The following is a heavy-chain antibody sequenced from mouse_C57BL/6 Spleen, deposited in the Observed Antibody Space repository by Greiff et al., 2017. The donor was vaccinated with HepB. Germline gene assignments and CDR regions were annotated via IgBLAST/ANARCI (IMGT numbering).Heavy chain of an antibody. V-gene: IGHV1-80*01. J-gene: IGHJ2*01. Sequence: QVQLQQSGAELVKPGASMKISCKASGYAFSSYWMNWVKQRPGKGLEWIGQIYPGDGDTNYNGKFKGKATLTADKSSSTAYMQLSSLTSEDSAVYFCARRLIITTVSLFDYWGQGTTLTVSS. CDR3: ARRLIITTVSLFDY. CDR2: IYPGDGDT. CDR1: GYAFSSYW. D-gene: IGHD1-1*01.